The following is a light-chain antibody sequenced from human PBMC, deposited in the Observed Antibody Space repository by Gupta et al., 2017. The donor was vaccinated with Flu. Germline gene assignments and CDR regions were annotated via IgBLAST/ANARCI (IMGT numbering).Light chain of an antibody. V-gene: IGLV3-1*01. CDR1: KLGNKF. CDR3: QAWDTTTGV. Sequence: TCSGDKLGNKFASWYQQKPGQSPVLVIHQDNKRPSGIPERFSGSNSGNTATLTISGTQSMDEADYYCQAWDTTTGVFGRGTKLTVL. J-gene: IGLJ2*01. CDR2: QDN.